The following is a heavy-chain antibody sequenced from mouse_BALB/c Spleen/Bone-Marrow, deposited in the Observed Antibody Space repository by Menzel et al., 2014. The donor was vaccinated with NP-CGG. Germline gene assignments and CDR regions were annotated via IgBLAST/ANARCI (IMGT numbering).Heavy chain of an antibody. Sequence: EVQLVESGGGLVKLGGSLKLSCAASGFTFSSYYMSWVRQTPEKSLELVAAINSNGGSTYYPDTVKGRFTISRDNAKNTLYLQMSRLKSEDTAVYYCSSLGNDDAMDYWGQGTSVTVSS. J-gene: IGHJ4*01. CDR3: SSLGNDDAMDY. CDR1: GFTFSSYY. CDR2: INSNGGST. D-gene: IGHD2-12*01. V-gene: IGHV5-6-2*01.